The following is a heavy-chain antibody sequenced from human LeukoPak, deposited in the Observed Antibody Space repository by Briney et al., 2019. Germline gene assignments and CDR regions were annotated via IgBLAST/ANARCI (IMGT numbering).Heavy chain of an antibody. D-gene: IGHD1-14*01. J-gene: IGHJ4*02. Sequence: GGSLRLSCAASGFTFDDYAMHWVRHAPGKGLEWVSGISWNSGSIGYADSVKGRFTISRDNSENTLFLRMNSLRAEDTAVYYCAKATGYLLWGQGTLVIVSS. V-gene: IGHV3-9*01. CDR2: ISWNSGSI. CDR1: GFTFDDYA. CDR3: AKATGYLL.